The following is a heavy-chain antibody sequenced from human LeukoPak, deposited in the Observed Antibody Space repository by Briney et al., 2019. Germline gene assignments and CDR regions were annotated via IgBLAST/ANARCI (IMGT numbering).Heavy chain of an antibody. Sequence: PGGSLRLSCAASGFTFSSYAMSWVRQAPGKGLEWVSAISGSGGSTYYADSVKGRFTISRDNSKNTLYLQMNSLRAEDTAVYYCAKDQGLEPAAIYGMDVWGQGTTVTVSS. V-gene: IGHV3-23*01. J-gene: IGHJ6*02. CDR1: GFTFSSYA. CDR3: AKDQGLEPAAIYGMDV. CDR2: ISGSGGST. D-gene: IGHD2-2*02.